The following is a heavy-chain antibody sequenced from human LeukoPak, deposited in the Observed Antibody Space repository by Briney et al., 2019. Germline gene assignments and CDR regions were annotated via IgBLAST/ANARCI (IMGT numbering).Heavy chain of an antibody. CDR1: GYTFTSYG. CDR3: ARDGLLWFGEGGVDI. J-gene: IGHJ3*02. D-gene: IGHD3-10*01. V-gene: IGHV1-18*01. Sequence: ASVKVSCKASGYTFTSYGISWVRQAPGQGLEWMGWISAYNGNTNYAQKLQGRVTMTTDTSTSTAYMELRSLRSDDTAVYYCARDGLLWFGEGGVDIWGQGTMVTVSS. CDR2: ISAYNGNT.